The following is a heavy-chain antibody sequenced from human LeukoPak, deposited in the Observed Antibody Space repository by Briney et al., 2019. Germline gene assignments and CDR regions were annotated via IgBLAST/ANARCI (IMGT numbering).Heavy chain of an antibody. Sequence: GRSLRLSCAASGFTFSSYGMHWVRQAPGKGLEWVAVIWYDGSNKYYADSVKGRFTISRDNSKNTLYLQMNSLRAGDTAVYYCARDRGGSYLGSDYWGQGTLVTVSS. CDR3: ARDRGGSYLGSDY. J-gene: IGHJ4*02. CDR2: IWYDGSNK. V-gene: IGHV3-33*01. D-gene: IGHD1-26*01. CDR1: GFTFSSYG.